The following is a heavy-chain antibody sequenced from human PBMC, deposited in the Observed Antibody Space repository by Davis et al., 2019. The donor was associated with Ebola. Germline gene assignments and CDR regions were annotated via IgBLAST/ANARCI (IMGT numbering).Heavy chain of an antibody. J-gene: IGHJ4*02. Sequence: GESLKISCAASGFTFSGSAMHWVRQASGKGLEWVGRIRSKANSYATAYAASVKGRFTISREDSKNTAYLQMNSLKTEDTAVYYCTITTTALDYWGQGTLVTVSS. V-gene: IGHV3-73*01. CDR3: TITTTALDY. CDR2: IRSKANSYAT. CDR1: GFTFSGSA. D-gene: IGHD1-26*01.